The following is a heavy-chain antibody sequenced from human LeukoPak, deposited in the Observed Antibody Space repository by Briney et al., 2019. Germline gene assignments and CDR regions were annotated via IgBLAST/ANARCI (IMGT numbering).Heavy chain of an antibody. CDR2: ISYDGSNN. V-gene: IGHV3-30*04. CDR3: ARERWVVGACGAFDV. Sequence: GGSLRLSCAASGFTFRSYAMHWVRQAPGKGLEWVAVISYDGSNNYYADYVEGSFTISRANSMSTLYLQMNTLRGEDTAIYYCARERWVVGACGAFDVWGQGTMATVSS. D-gene: IGHD1-26*01. J-gene: IGHJ3*01. CDR1: GFTFRSYA.